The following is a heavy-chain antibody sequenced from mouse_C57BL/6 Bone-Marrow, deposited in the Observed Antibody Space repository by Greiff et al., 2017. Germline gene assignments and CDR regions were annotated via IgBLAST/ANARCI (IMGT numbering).Heavy chain of an antibody. CDR3: TRVCYGSSYNFDY. Sequence: EVKLMESGEGLVKPGGSLKLSCAASGFTFSSYAMSWVRQTPEKRLEWVAYISSGGDYIYYADTVKGRFTISRDNSRNPPYLQMSRLESEDTAMYYCTRVCYGSSYNFDYWGQGTTVTVAS. J-gene: IGHJ2*01. CDR1: GFTFSSYA. CDR2: ISSGGDYI. V-gene: IGHV5-9-1*02. D-gene: IGHD1-1*01.